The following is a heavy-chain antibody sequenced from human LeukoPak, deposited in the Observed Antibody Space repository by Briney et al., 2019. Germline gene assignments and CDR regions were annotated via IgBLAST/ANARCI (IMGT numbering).Heavy chain of an antibody. Sequence: GGSLRLSCAASGFTFDVHAMHWVRQAPGKGLEWVALISWEGHTTYYADSVRGRFTISRDNSKNSLYLQMNSLRTEDTAFYYCTRDTDDGSATNYFDSWGQGTLVSVSS. J-gene: IGHJ4*02. CDR2: ISWEGHTT. CDR3: TRDTDDGSATNYFDS. V-gene: IGHV3-43*01. D-gene: IGHD3-10*01. CDR1: GFTFDVHA.